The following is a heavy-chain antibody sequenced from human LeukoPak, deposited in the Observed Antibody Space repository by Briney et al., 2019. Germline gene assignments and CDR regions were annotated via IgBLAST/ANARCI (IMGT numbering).Heavy chain of an antibody. J-gene: IGHJ3*02. CDR2: INSDGSST. CDR3: ARVRGGSGSSYAADAFDI. CDR1: GFTFSSYG. Sequence: PGGSLRLSCAASGFTFSSYGMHWVRQAPGKGLVWVSRINSDGSSTSYADSVKGRFTISRDNAKNTLYLQMNSLRAEDTAVYYCARVRGGSGSSYAADAFDIWGQGTMVTVSS. D-gene: IGHD1-26*01. V-gene: IGHV3-74*01.